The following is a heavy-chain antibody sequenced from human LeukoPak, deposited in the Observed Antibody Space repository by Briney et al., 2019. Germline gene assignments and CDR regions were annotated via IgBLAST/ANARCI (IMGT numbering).Heavy chain of an antibody. CDR2: IYYSGST. CDR3: ARAVDYYDSSGYIFDY. V-gene: IGHV4-59*01. D-gene: IGHD3-22*01. J-gene: IGHJ4*02. Sequence: SETLSLTCTVSGGSISSDCWSWIRQPPGKGLEWIGYIYYSGSTNYNPSLKSRVTISVDTSKNQFSLKLSSVTAADTAVYYCARAVDYYDSSGYIFDYWGQGTLVTVSS. CDR1: GGSISSDC.